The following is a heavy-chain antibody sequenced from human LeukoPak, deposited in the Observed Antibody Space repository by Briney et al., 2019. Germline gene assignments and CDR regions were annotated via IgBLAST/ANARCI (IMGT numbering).Heavy chain of an antibody. CDR1: GFTVSSNY. Sequence: GGSLRLSCAASGFTVSSNYMSWVRQAPGKGLEWVAVMSYDGSNKYYADSVKGRFTISRDNSKNTLYLQMNSLRAEDTAVYYCARSGLAARVYYYYYMDVWGKGTTVTVSS. D-gene: IGHD6-6*01. J-gene: IGHJ6*03. V-gene: IGHV3-30-3*01. CDR3: ARSGLAARVYYYYYMDV. CDR2: MSYDGSNK.